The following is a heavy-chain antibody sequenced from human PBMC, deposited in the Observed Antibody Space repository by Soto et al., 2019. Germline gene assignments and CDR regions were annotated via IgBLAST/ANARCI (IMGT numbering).Heavy chain of an antibody. J-gene: IGHJ2*01. CDR1: EFPFSSYS. D-gene: IGHD3-22*01. CDR2: ISHDGSTK. V-gene: IGHV3-30*18. CDR3: AKPFQRSGYYYDFWYFDL. Sequence: QVQLVESGGGVVQSGRSLRLSCAASEFPFSSYSMHWVRQAPGKGLEWVAVISHDGSTKYYADSVKGRFTISRDNSKNTLYLQMNSLRAEDTAVYYCAKPFQRSGYYYDFWYFDLWGRGTLVTVSS.